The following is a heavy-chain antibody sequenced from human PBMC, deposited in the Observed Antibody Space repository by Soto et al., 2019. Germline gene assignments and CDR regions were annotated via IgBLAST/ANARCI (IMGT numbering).Heavy chain of an antibody. CDR1: GDSISRYF. Sequence: SETLPVTYTVSGDSISRYFWTWFRQPPGKALEWIGYMFHSGRTNYNPSLTSRVTMSADTSNNQFSLTLTSVTAADTAVYYCAKAVKYYDSTGYDAFAVWGQGIMVIGSS. J-gene: IGHJ3*01. CDR3: AKAVKYYDSTGYDAFAV. D-gene: IGHD3-22*01. CDR2: MFHSGRT. V-gene: IGHV4-59*01.